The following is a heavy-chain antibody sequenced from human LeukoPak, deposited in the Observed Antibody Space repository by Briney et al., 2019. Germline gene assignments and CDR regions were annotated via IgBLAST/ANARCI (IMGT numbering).Heavy chain of an antibody. D-gene: IGHD3-3*01. Sequence: GGSLRLSCAASGFTFSSYAMSRVRQAPRKGLEWVSANSGSGGTTYYADSVKGRFTISRDNSKNTLYLQMNSLRAEDTAVYYCAKDPGALRFLEWYFDYWGQGTLVTVSS. J-gene: IGHJ4*02. CDR3: AKDPGALRFLEWYFDY. CDR2: NSGSGGTT. V-gene: IGHV3-23*01. CDR1: GFTFSSYA.